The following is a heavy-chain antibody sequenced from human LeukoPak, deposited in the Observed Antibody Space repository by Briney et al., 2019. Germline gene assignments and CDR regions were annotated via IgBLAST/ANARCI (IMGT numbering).Heavy chain of an antibody. CDR1: GFTFDVYG. CDR3: ARDKGCGGDCYYFDY. D-gene: IGHD2-21*01. V-gene: IGHV3-20*04. CDR2: INGNGAST. Sequence: GGSLRLSCAASGFTFDVYGMSWIRQGPGKGLEWVSGINGNGASTGYIDSVKGRFTISRDNAKNSLYLQMDNLRAEDTALYYCARDKGCGGDCYYFDYWGQGALVTVSS. J-gene: IGHJ4*02.